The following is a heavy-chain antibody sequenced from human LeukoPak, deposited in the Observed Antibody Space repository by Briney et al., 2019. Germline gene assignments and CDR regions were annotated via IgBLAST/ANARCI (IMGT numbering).Heavy chain of an antibody. CDR1: GGSFSSSTYC. CDR3: ARRRLGGYFDY. Sequence: PSETLSLTCTVSGGSFSSSTYCWGWIRQPPGKGLEWIGNIYYSENTYYNAPLKSRATLSADTSRKQFSLKLTSVTAADTAVYYCARRRLGGYFDYWGQGILVTVSS. D-gene: IGHD5-24*01. V-gene: IGHV4-39*01. J-gene: IGHJ4*02. CDR2: IYYSENT.